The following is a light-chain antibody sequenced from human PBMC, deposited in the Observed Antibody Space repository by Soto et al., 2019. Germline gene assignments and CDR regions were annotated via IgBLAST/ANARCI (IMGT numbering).Light chain of an antibody. CDR1: SSDVGSYNV. V-gene: IGLV2-23*02. CDR2: EVS. J-gene: IGLJ1*01. CDR3: CSYAGSSSAYV. Sequence: QSVLTQPASVSGSPGQSITISCTGTSSDVGSYNVVSWYQQHPGKAPKLLIYEVSKRPSGVSDRFSGSKSGNTASLAISGLQAEDEADYHCCSYAGSSSAYVFGTGTKVTV.